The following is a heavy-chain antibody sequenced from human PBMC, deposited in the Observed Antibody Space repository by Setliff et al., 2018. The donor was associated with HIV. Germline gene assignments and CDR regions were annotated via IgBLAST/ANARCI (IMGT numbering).Heavy chain of an antibody. CDR1: GFSLSTSGMC. J-gene: IGHJ6*03. Sequence: QTLTLTCTFSGFSLSTSGMCVSWIRQPPGKALEWLARIDWDDDKYYSTSLKTRLTISKDTSKNQVVLTMTNMDPVDTATYYCARMAYSSGWYGYYYYYYMDVWGKGTTVTVSS. D-gene: IGHD6-19*01. CDR2: IDWDDDK. CDR3: ARMAYSSGWYGYYYYYYMDV. V-gene: IGHV2-70*11.